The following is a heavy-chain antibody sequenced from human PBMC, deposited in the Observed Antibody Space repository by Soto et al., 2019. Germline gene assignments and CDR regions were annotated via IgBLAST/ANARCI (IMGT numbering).Heavy chain of an antibody. CDR1: GGSISSYY. CDR3: ARRWVGSSGSPGDDAFDI. V-gene: IGHV4-59*08. Sequence: SETLSLTCTVSGGSISSYYWSWIRQPPGKGLEWIGYIYYSGSTNYNPSLKSRVTISVDTSKNQFSLKLSSVTAADTAVYYCARRWVGSSGSPGDDAFDIWGQGTMVTVSS. J-gene: IGHJ3*02. D-gene: IGHD6-19*01. CDR2: IYYSGST.